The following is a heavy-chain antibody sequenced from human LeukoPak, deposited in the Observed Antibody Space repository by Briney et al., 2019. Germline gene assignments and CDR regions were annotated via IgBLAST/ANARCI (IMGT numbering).Heavy chain of an antibody. D-gene: IGHD6-19*01. CDR2: INQDGSEK. J-gene: IGHJ6*02. V-gene: IGHV3-7*01. Sequence: PGGSLRLSCAASGFTFTTYWMSWVRQAPGKVLEWVANINQDGSEKYYVDSVKGRFTISRDNAKNSLYLQMNSLRAEDTAVYYCAREGYSSGWYETYYYYYGMDVWGQGTTVTVSS. CDR1: GFTFTTYW. CDR3: AREGYSSGWYETYYYYYGMDV.